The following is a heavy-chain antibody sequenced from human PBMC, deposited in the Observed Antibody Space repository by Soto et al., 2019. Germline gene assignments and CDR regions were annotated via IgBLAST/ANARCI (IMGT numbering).Heavy chain of an antibody. Sequence: QITLKESGPTLVKPTQTLTLTCTFSGFSLTTTGVGVGWIRQPPGKAMEWLAIIYWDDDKRYSPSLKSRLTITKDTSKNPVVHTMTNMDPVDTATYFCAHRAVLCSGGTCYSHPFDFWGQGTLVTVSS. J-gene: IGHJ4*02. CDR2: IYWDDDK. D-gene: IGHD2-15*01. CDR1: GFSLTTTGVG. V-gene: IGHV2-5*02. CDR3: AHRAVLCSGGTCYSHPFDF.